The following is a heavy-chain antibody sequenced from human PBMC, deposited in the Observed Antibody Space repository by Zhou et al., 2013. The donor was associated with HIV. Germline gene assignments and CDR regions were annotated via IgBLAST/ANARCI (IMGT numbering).Heavy chain of an antibody. CDR1: GDTFSNYN. Sequence: QVQLVQSGAEVKKPGSSMKVSCKASGDTFSNYNINWVRHVPGQGLEWMGGVIPIFGTTSYAQKFQGRVTINXDESTSTAYMELSSLRSEDTAVYYCARGEYSSSNYYMDVWGKGTTVTVSS. V-gene: IGHV1-69*05. CDR2: VIPIFGTT. CDR3: ARGEYSSSNYYMDV. J-gene: IGHJ6*03. D-gene: IGHD6-6*01.